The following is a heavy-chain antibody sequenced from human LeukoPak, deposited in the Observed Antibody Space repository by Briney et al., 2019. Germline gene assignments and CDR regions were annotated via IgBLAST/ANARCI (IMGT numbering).Heavy chain of an antibody. D-gene: IGHD2-2*01. Sequence: ASVKVSCKASGYTFTSYGISWVRQAPGQGLEWMGWISAYNGNTNYAQKLQGRVTMTTDTSTSTDYMELRSLRSDDTAVYYCARDVIRYCSSTSCYAYYYYGMDVWGQGTTVTVSS. CDR1: GYTFTSYG. J-gene: IGHJ6*02. CDR3: ARDVIRYCSSTSCYAYYYYGMDV. V-gene: IGHV1-18*01. CDR2: ISAYNGNT.